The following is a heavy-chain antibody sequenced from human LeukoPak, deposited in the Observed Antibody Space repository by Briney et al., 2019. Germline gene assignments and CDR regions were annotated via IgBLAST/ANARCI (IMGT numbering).Heavy chain of an antibody. Sequence: GGSLRLSWAVSGITLSNYGMSWVRQAPGKGLEWVAGISDSGGRTNYADSVKGRFTISRDKPKNTLYLQMNSLRGEDTAVYFCAKRGVVIRVILVGFHKEAYYFDSWGQGALVTVSS. CDR3: AKRGVVIRVILVGFHKEAYYFDS. CDR1: GITLSNYG. CDR2: ISDSGGRT. J-gene: IGHJ4*02. V-gene: IGHV3-23*01. D-gene: IGHD3-22*01.